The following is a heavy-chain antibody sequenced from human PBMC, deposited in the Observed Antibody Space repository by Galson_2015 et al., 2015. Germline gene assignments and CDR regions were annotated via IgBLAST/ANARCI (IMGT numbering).Heavy chain of an antibody. Sequence: SLRLSCAASGFTFSSYWMRWVRQAPGKGLEWVANIKEDGSEKYYVDSVRGRFTISRDNAKNSLYLQMNSLRAEDTAVYYCARVGASEDFFDYWGQGTLVTVSS. D-gene: IGHD1-26*01. CDR1: GFTFSSYW. J-gene: IGHJ4*02. CDR2: IKEDGSEK. V-gene: IGHV3-7*01. CDR3: ARVGASEDFFDY.